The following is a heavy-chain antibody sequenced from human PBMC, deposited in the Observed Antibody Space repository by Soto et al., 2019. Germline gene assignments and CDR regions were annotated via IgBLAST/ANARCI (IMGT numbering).Heavy chain of an antibody. CDR1: GFTFSSYG. J-gene: IGHJ4*02. Sequence: QVQLVESGGGVVQPGRSLRLSCAASGFTFSSYGMHWVRQAPGKGLEWVAVISYDGSNKYYADSVKGRFTISRDNSKNTLYLQMNSLRAEDTAVYYCANPMTTVNYWGQGTLVTVSS. CDR2: ISYDGSNK. V-gene: IGHV3-30*18. D-gene: IGHD4-17*01. CDR3: ANPMTTVNY.